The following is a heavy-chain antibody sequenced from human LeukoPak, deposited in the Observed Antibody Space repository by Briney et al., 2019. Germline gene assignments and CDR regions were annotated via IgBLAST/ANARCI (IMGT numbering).Heavy chain of an antibody. V-gene: IGHV4-34*01. J-gene: IGHJ4*02. D-gene: IGHD3-10*01. CDR1: GGSFSGYY. Sequence: PSETLSLTCAVYGGSFSGYYWSWIRQPPGKGLKWIGEINHSGSTNYNPSLKSRVTISVDTSKNQFSLKLSSVTAADTAVYYCAGRWFGELFNPPLGYLGQGGRVTVS. CDR2: INHSGST. CDR3: AGRWFGELFNPPLGY.